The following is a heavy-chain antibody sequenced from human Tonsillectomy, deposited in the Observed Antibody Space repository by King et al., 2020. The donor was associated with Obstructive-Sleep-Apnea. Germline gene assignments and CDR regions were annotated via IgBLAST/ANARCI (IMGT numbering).Heavy chain of an antibody. Sequence: QLQESGPGLVKPSETLSLNCNVSGDSISSHYWSWMRQPPGKGLEWIGYIYNSRSTNYNPSLKNRVTISIDTSINQFSLRLNSVTAADTAVYYCVRHSRSLYVPDYWGQGALVTVSP. CDR1: GDSISSHY. CDR2: IYNSRST. V-gene: IGHV4-59*11. J-gene: IGHJ4*02. D-gene: IGHD3-10*02. CDR3: VRHSRSLYVPDY.